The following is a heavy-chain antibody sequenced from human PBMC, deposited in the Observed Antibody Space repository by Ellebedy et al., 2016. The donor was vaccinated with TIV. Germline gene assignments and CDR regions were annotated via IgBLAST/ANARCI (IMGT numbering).Heavy chain of an antibody. Sequence: GSLRLSCTVYSGSFSGYYWSWIRQPPGKGLEWIGEITYTGSTNYRPSLKSRITISVDTAKNQFSLNLTSVTAADTAVYYCARGLLGDIGGSSGLYWGRGTLVTVSS. D-gene: IGHD2-15*01. CDR1: SGSFSGYY. CDR2: ITYTGST. V-gene: IGHV4-34*01. CDR3: ARGLLGDIGGSSGLY. J-gene: IGHJ4*02.